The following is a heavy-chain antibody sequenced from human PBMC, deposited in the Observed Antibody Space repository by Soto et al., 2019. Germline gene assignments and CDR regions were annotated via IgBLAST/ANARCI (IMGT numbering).Heavy chain of an antibody. CDR1: GFTFSSYA. CDR3: AKEREAGWYYFDF. V-gene: IGHV3-23*01. CDR2: INGGGASA. J-gene: IGHJ4*02. Sequence: QPGGSLRLSCSASGFTFSSYAMTWVRQAPGKGLEWVSIINGGGASAYYADSVKGRFTISRNNSKNTLYLQMNSLRVEDTAIYYCAKEREAGWYYFDFWGQGILVTVSS. D-gene: IGHD6-19*01.